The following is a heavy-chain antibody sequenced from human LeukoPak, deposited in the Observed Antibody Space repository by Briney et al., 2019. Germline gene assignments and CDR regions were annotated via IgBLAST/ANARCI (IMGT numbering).Heavy chain of an antibody. J-gene: IGHJ3*02. D-gene: IGHD3-16*01. CDR3: ARDPPLRSPHAFDI. CDR1: GFTFSSYS. CDR2: ISSSSSYI. Sequence: GGSLRLSCAASGFTFSSYSMNWVRQAPGKGLEWVSSISSSSSYIYYADSVKGRFTISRDNAKNSLYLQMNSLRAEDTAVYYRARDPPLRSPHAFDIWGKGTMVTVSS. V-gene: IGHV3-21*01.